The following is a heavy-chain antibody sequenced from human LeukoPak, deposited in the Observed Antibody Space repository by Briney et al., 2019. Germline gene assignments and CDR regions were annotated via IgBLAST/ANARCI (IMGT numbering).Heavy chain of an antibody. Sequence: SETLSLTCAVSGGSISGSNWWGWVRQPPGKGLEWIGEIYHAGSTNYNPSLKSRVTISVDTSKNQFSLKLSSVTAADTAVYYCARAAVASVDYWGQGTLVTVSS. D-gene: IGHD6-19*01. V-gene: IGHV4-4*02. CDR1: GGSISGSNW. CDR3: ARAAVASVDY. J-gene: IGHJ4*02. CDR2: IYHAGST.